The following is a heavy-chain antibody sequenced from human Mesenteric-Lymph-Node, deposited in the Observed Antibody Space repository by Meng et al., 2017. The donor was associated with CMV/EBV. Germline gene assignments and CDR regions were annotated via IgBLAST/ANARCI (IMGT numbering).Heavy chain of an antibody. J-gene: IGHJ5*02. CDR2: IYYSGST. CDR3: ASVTRNWFDP. CDR1: GGSITSNDFY. Sequence: SETLSLTCTVSGGSITSNDFYWGWIRQPPGKGLEWIGNIYYSGSTNYNPSLKSRVTISVDTSKNQFSLKLSSVTAADTAVYYCASVTRNWFDPWGQGTLVTVSS. V-gene: IGHV4-61*05.